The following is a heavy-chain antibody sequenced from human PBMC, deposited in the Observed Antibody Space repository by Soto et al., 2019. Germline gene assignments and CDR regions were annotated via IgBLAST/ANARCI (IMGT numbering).Heavy chain of an antibody. CDR2: INHSGST. CDR1: GGSFSGYY. V-gene: IGHV4-34*01. CDR3: ARLPDWGPIYSSSSQKSSAYYYMDV. Sequence: SETLSLTCAVYGGSFSGYYWSWIRQPPGKGLEWIGEINHSGSTNYNPSLKSRVTISVDTSKNQFSLKLSSVTAADTAVYYCARLPDWGPIYSSSSQKSSAYYYMDVWGKGTTVTVSS. D-gene: IGHD6-6*01. J-gene: IGHJ6*03.